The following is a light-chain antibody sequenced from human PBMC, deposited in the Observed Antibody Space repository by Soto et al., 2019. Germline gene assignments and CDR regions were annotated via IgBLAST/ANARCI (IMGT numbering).Light chain of an antibody. CDR2: DAS. CDR3: QQYNKWPPVT. CDR1: QSVSSSY. Sequence: EIVLTQSPGTLSLSPGERATLSCRASQSVSSSYLAWYQQKPGQAPRLLIYDASSRATGIPARFSGSGSGTDFTLTVTSLEPEDFAVYYCQQYNKWPPVTFGGGTKVEIK. J-gene: IGKJ4*01. V-gene: IGKV3-20*01.